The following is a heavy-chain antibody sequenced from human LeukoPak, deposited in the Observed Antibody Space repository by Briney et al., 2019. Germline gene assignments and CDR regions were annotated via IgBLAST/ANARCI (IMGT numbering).Heavy chain of an antibody. CDR3: ARGGVPGLVGTKVRRPWFDP. Sequence: PSETLSLTCAVYGGSFSSYYWSWIRQPAGKGLEWIGRIYTSGNTKYNPSLKSRVTMSLDTSKNQFSLKLNSVTAADTAVYYCARGGVPGLVGTKVRRPWFDPWGQGTLVTVSS. D-gene: IGHD1-7*01. CDR1: GGSFSSYY. V-gene: IGHV4-59*10. J-gene: IGHJ5*02. CDR2: IYTSGNT.